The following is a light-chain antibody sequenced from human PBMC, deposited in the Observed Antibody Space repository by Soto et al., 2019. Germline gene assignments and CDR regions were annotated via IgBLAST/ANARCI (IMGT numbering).Light chain of an antibody. CDR2: AAS. Sequence: EIVMTQSPATLSVSPGGGDTLSCRASQSVRSKVAWYQPKPGQAPRLVIDAASNRATGIPARVSGGGSGTDFTLTSSRLEPEDFAVDDCQQFSSYPLTVGGGTKVDIK. V-gene: IGKV3D-15*01. CDR3: QQFSSYPLT. J-gene: IGKJ4*01. CDR1: QSVRSK.